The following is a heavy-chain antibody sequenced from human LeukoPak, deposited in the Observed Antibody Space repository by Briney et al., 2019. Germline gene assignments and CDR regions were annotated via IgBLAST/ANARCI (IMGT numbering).Heavy chain of an antibody. Sequence: PGGSLRLSVAASGFTFEDYPMHGVRRAPGKGLGGVSGISWNSGSIGYADSVKGRFTISRDNAKNSLYLQMNSLRAEDTALYYCAKTPGLYYGDPTHFDYWGQGTLVTVSS. CDR2: ISWNSGSI. CDR3: AKTPGLYYGDPTHFDY. CDR1: GFTFEDYP. D-gene: IGHD4-17*01. J-gene: IGHJ4*02. V-gene: IGHV3-9*01.